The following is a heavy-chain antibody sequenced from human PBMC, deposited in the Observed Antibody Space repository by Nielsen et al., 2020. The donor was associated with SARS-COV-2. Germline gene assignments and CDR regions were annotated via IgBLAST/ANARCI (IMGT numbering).Heavy chain of an antibody. V-gene: IGHV3-21*01. J-gene: IGHJ4*02. Sequence: GESLKISCTVSGFRFSGAGLNWVRQAPGKGLEWVASISTSSSYIYYADSVRGRFTISRDNTEKSLYLQMNSLRAEDTAVYFCARERGWDRRGWYSDYWGRGTLVTVSS. CDR1: GFRFSGAG. CDR2: ISTSSSYI. D-gene: IGHD6-19*01. CDR3: ARERGWDRRGWYSDY.